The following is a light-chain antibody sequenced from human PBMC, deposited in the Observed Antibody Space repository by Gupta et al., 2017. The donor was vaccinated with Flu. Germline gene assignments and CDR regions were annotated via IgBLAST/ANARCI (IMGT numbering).Light chain of an antibody. CDR3: QAWDSSTGV. Sequence: SYELTQPPSVSVSPGQTDSITCSGDKLGDKYACWYQQKQGQSPVLVIYQDSKRPSGIPERFSGSNSGNTATLTISGTQAMDEADYYCQAWDSSTGVFGGGTKLTVL. V-gene: IGLV3-1*01. CDR1: KLGDKY. CDR2: QDS. J-gene: IGLJ2*01.